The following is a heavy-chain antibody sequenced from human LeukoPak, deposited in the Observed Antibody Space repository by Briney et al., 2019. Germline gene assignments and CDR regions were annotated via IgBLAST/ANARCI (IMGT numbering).Heavy chain of an antibody. CDR2: ISGSGIT. V-gene: IGHV3-23*01. CDR3: AKGSGGSCYSGIDY. Sequence: GGSLRLSCAASGFTFSGYAMNWVRQAPGKGLEWVSGISGSGITYYPISVKGRFTISRDNSKNTLYLQMDSLRAEDTAVYYCAKGSGGSCYSGIDYWGQGTLVTVSS. CDR1: GFTFSGYA. J-gene: IGHJ4*02. D-gene: IGHD2-15*01.